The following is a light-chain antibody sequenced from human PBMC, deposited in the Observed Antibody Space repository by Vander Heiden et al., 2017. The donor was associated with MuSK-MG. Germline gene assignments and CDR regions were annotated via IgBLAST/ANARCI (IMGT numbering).Light chain of an antibody. V-gene: IGKV3-11*01. CDR3: QQRNSTPVT. J-gene: IGKJ5*01. Sequence: IALTQPPATLSLSPGERATLSCRASQSVSSSLTWYQQKPGQAPKLLIYDASSMATGVPARFSGSGSGTDFTLTISSLEPEDFAVYYCQQRNSTPVTFGQGTRLEIK. CDR1: QSVSSS. CDR2: DAS.